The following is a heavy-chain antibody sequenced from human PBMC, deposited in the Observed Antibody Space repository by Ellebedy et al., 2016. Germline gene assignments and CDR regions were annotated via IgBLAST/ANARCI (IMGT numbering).Heavy chain of an antibody. CDR3: ARGKTGD. CDR2: INQDGTEK. J-gene: IGHJ4*02. CDR1: GFTFRSSW. D-gene: IGHD7-27*01. V-gene: IGHV3-7*01. Sequence: GESLKISCAASGFTFRSSWMTWVRQAPGRGLEWVASINQDGTEKFYVDSVKGRFTISRDSAKNSVYLQMNSLRAEDTAVYYCARGKTGDWGQGTLVTVSS.